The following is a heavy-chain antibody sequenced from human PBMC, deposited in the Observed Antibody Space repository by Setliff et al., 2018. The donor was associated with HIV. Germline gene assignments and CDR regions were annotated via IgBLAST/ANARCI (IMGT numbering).Heavy chain of an antibody. CDR2: IYYNGNI. V-gene: IGHV4-38-2*01. J-gene: IGHJ4*02. CDR1: GNSIGSCYY. Sequence: SETLSLTCAVSGNSIGSCYYWGWIRQHPGKGLEWIASIYYNGNIYYNPSLKSRVTITMDTSKNQFSLKLSSVTAADTAVYSCVRHLSEMAMVDHWGQGTLVTVSS. CDR3: VRHLSEMAMVDH.